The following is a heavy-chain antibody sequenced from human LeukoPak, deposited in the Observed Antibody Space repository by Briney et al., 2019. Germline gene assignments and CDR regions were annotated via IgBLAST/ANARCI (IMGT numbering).Heavy chain of an antibody. CDR3: AKTKLDWLLFDF. CDR2: IFYRGNT. V-gene: IGHV4-59*12. CDR1: GGSISSYY. D-gene: IGHD3-9*01. Sequence: SETLSLTCTVSGGSISSYYWSWIRPPPGKGLEWIGYIFYRGNTNYNPSLKSRVTISVDTSKNQFSLRLTSVTAADTALYYCAKTKLDWLLFDFWGQGILVTVSS. J-gene: IGHJ4*02.